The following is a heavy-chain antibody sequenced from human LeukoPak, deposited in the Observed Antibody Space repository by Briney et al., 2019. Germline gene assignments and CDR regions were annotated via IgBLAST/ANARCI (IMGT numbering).Heavy chain of an antibody. CDR2: IYYSGST. D-gene: IGHD5-18*01. CDR1: GGSISSGGYY. Sequence: PSETLSLTCTVSGGSISSGGYYWSWIRQRPGKGLEWIGYIYYSGSTYYNPSLKSRVTLSVDTSKNQFSLKLSSVTAADTAVYYCARDCGSYGRRGWFDPWGQGTLVTVSS. J-gene: IGHJ5*02. CDR3: ARDCGSYGRRGWFDP. V-gene: IGHV4-31*03.